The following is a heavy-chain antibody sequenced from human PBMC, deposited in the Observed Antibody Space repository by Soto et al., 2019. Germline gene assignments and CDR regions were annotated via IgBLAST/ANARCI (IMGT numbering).Heavy chain of an antibody. J-gene: IGHJ4*02. CDR2: FTSPGVT. D-gene: IGHD1-26*01. V-gene: IGHV3-23*01. Sequence: EVQLLESGGGLVQPGGSLRLSCEVSGFTIINYAMTWLRQAPGQGLEWVSTFTSPGVTYYADSVKGRFTISRDTSKNTLFLQMNSLRAEDTAVYYCAKREARTGSYFDWGQGTLVTVSP. CDR1: GFTIINYA. CDR3: AKREARTGSYFD.